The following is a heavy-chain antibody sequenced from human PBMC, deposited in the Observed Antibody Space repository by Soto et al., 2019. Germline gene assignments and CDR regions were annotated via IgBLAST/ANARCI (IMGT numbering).Heavy chain of an antibody. J-gene: IGHJ4*02. CDR1: GFTFSSYA. D-gene: IGHD2-2*01. CDR3: AAVRGYQLLWGGFDY. CDR2: ISFDGNNK. Sequence: QVQLVESGGGVVQPGRSLRLSCAASGFTFSSYAMHWVRQAPGKGLEWVAVISFDGNNKYYADSEKGRFTISRDNSKNTLYLQMNSLRAEDTAVYYCAAVRGYQLLWGGFDYWGQGTLVTVSS. V-gene: IGHV3-30-3*01.